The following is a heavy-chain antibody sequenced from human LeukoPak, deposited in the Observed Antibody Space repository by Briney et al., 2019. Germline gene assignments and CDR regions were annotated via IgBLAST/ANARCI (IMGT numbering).Heavy chain of an antibody. J-gene: IGHJ5*02. CDR2: IWYDGSNK. Sequence: GRSLRLSCAASGFTFSSYGMHWVRQAPGKGLEWVAVIWYDGSNKYYADSVKGRFTISRDNSKSTLYLQMNSLRAEDTAVYYCARGEDDYTDWFDPWGQGTLVTVSS. V-gene: IGHV3-33*01. D-gene: IGHD5-24*01. CDR3: ARGEDDYTDWFDP. CDR1: GFTFSSYG.